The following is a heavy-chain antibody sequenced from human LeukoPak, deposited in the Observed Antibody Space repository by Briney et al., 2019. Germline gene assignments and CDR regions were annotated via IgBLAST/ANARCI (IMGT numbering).Heavy chain of an antibody. CDR2: IKQDGSEK. CDR3: ASLGHGSGWFFDY. V-gene: IGHV3-7*01. Sequence: GALRLSCAASGFTFSSYWMSWVRQAPGKGLEWVANIKQDGSEKYYVDSVKGRFTISRDNAKNSLYLQMNSLRAEDTAVYYCASLGHGSGWFFDYWGQGTLVTVSS. J-gene: IGHJ4*02. CDR1: GFTFSSYW. D-gene: IGHD6-19*01.